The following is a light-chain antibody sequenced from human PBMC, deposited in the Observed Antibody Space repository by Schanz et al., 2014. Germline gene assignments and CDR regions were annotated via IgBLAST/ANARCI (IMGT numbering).Light chain of an antibody. V-gene: IGKV3-20*01. CDR3: QQYGSSPTWT. CDR2: GAS. J-gene: IGKJ1*01. CDR1: QSVTSSY. Sequence: EIVLTQSPGTLSLSPGERATLSCRASQSVTSSYLAWYQQKPGQAPRLLIYGASRRATGIADRFSGSGSGTDFTLTIGRLEPEDFAVYYCQQYGSSPTWTFGQGTKVEIK.